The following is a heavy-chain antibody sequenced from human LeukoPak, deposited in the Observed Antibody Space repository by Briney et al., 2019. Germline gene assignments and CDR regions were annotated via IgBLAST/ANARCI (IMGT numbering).Heavy chain of an antibody. CDR3: TKGRSNHY. J-gene: IGHJ4*02. V-gene: IGHV3-7*01. D-gene: IGHD3-10*01. CDR1: GFTFSDFW. CDR2: INQDGSEN. Sequence: RAGGSLRLSCAASGFTFSDFWMGWVGQGPGKGLEWVANINQDGSENYYVDSVKGRFTTSRDNAKNSLYLQMNSLRAEDTAVYYCTKGRSNHYWGQGTLVTVST.